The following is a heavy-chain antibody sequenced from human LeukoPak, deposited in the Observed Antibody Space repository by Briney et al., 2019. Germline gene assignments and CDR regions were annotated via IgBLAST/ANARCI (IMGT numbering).Heavy chain of an antibody. CDR1: GYTFTGYY. CDR3: ARPGSGIASFDY. D-gene: IGHD3-10*01. Sequence: ASVKVSCKASGYTFTGYYMHWVRQAPGQGLEWMGWINPNSGDTNYAQKFQGRVTMTRDTSISTAYMELSRLRSDDAAVYYCARPGSGIASFDYWGQGILVTVSS. CDR2: INPNSGDT. V-gene: IGHV1-2*02. J-gene: IGHJ4*02.